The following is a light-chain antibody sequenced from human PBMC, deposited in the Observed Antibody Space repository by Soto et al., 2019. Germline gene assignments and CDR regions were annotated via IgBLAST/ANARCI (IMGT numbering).Light chain of an antibody. CDR2: LGS. CDR1: QSLLYENGYTY. Sequence: DIVMTQSPLSLPVTPGEPASISCRSSQSLLYENGYTYLDWYVQKPGQPPQLVIYLGSNRPSGVPDRFSGSVSGTDFTLKISRVETEDVGVYYCMQALKPPYTFGQGTKLEIK. J-gene: IGKJ2*01. CDR3: MQALKPPYT. V-gene: IGKV2-28*01.